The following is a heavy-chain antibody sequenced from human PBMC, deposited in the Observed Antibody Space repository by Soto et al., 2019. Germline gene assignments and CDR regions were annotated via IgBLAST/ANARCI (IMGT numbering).Heavy chain of an antibody. D-gene: IGHD1-26*01. J-gene: IGHJ5*02. CDR2: IYYSGST. CDR3: ARRRSGSYSWWFDP. Sequence: SETLSLTCTVAGGSISGYYWSWIRQPPGKGLEWIGYIYYSGSTNYNPSLKSRVTISVDTSKNQFSLKLSSVTAADTAVYYCARRRSGSYSWWFDPWGQGTLVTVSS. CDR1: GGSISGYY. V-gene: IGHV4-59*01.